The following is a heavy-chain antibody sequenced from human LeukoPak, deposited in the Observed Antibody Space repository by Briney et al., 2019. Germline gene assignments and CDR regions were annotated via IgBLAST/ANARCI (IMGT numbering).Heavy chain of an antibody. V-gene: IGHV1-69*06. D-gene: IGHD1-1*01. CDR2: IMPVLDTG. J-gene: IGHJ6*04. Sequence: SVKVSCKASGGSFRRYAFAWVRQAPGQGLEWIGGIMPVLDTGSYAQGFQGRVTITADRSTSTAYMELRSLRPEDTALYYCAARDDGNDLLSYHAMDVWGNGTTVTVSS. CDR3: AARDDGNDLLSYHAMDV. CDR1: GGSFRRYA.